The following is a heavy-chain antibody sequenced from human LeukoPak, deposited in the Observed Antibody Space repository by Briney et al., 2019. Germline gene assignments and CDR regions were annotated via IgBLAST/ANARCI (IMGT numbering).Heavy chain of an antibody. CDR1: GYSISSGYY. CDR3: ARLSGSYRELVRPLDY. V-gene: IGHV4-38-2*01. J-gene: IGHJ4*02. D-gene: IGHD1-26*01. Sequence: TSETLSLTCAVSGYSISSGYYWGWIRQPPGKGLEWIGSIYHSGSTYYNPSLKSRVTTSVDTSKNQFSLKLSSVTAADTAVYYCARLSGSYRELVRPLDYWGQGTLVTVSS. CDR2: IYHSGST.